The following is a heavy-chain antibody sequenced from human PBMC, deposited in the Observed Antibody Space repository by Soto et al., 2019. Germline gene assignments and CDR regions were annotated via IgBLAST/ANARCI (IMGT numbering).Heavy chain of an antibody. Sequence: SVKVSCKASGGTFSSYTISWVRQAPGQGLEWMGRIIPILGIANYAQKFQGRVTITADESTSTAYMELSSLRSEDTAVYYCARVPDFDYGDNYYYYYGMDVWGQGTTVTVSS. CDR2: IIPILGIA. J-gene: IGHJ6*02. CDR1: GGTFSSYT. CDR3: ARVPDFDYGDNYYYYYGMDV. V-gene: IGHV1-69*02. D-gene: IGHD4-17*01.